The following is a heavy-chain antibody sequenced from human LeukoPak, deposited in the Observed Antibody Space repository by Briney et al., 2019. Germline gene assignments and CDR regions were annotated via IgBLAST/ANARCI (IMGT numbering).Heavy chain of an antibody. CDR1: GHSISSGYY. D-gene: IGHD2-15*01. J-gene: IGHJ4*02. CDR2: IYHSGST. V-gene: IGHV4-38-2*01. Sequence: SETLSLTCAVSGHSISSGYYWGWIRQPPGKGLEWIGSIYHSGSTYYNPSLKSRVTISVDTSKNQFSLKLSSVTAADTAVYYCASAWWVAGGYFDYWGQGTLVTVSS. CDR3: ASAWWVAGGYFDY.